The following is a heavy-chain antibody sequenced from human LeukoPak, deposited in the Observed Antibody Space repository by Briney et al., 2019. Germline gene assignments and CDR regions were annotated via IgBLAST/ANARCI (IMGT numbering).Heavy chain of an antibody. J-gene: IGHJ5*02. CDR3: ASAHTYCTNGVCSNWFDP. V-gene: IGHV4-59*08. Sequence: SETLCLTCTVSGGSISSYYWSRIRQPPGKELEWIGYIYYSGSTNYNPSLKSRVTISVDTSKNQFSLKLSSVTAADTAVYYCASAHTYCTNGVCSNWFDPWGQGTLVPVSS. CDR1: GGSISSYY. CDR2: IYYSGST. D-gene: IGHD2-8*01.